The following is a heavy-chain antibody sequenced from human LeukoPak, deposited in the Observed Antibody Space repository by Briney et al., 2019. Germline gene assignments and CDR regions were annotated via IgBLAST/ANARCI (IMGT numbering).Heavy chain of an antibody. Sequence: ASVKVSCKASGYTFSTYEINWVRQATGQGLEWMGWINAGNGNTKYSQKFQGRVTITRDTSASTAYMELSSLRSEDTAVYYCARGAVAGTFDYWGQGTLVTVSS. J-gene: IGHJ4*02. CDR3: ARGAVAGTFDY. D-gene: IGHD6-19*01. V-gene: IGHV1-3*01. CDR2: INAGNGNT. CDR1: GYTFSTYE.